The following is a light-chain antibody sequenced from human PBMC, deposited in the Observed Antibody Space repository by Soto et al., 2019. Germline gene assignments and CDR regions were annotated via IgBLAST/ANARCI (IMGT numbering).Light chain of an antibody. CDR2: EAP. V-gene: IGKV3-11*01. J-gene: IGKJ4*01. CDR3: QQHINWPLT. Sequence: EIVLTQSPATLSLSPGERATLSCRASQTVSSSLAWYQQQPGQAPRLLIYEAPNRATGIPAMFSGSGSGADFTLTISSLEPEDFALYYCQQHINWPLTFGGGTKVEIK. CDR1: QTVSSS.